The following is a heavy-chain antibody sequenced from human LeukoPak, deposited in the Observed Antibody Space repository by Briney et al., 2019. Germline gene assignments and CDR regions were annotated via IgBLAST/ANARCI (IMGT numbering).Heavy chain of an antibody. D-gene: IGHD4-17*01. CDR1: GGSISSGGYY. V-gene: IGHV4-31*03. CDR2: IYYSGST. Sequence: SETLSLTCTVSGGSISSGGYYWSWIRQHPGKGLEWIGYIYYSGSTYYNPSLKSRLTISVDTSKNQFSLKLSSVTAADTAVYYCARGDYGDYVWNYWGQGTLVTVSS. J-gene: IGHJ4*02. CDR3: ARGDYGDYVWNY.